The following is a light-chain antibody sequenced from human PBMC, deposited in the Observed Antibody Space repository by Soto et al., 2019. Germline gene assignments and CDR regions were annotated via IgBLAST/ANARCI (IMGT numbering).Light chain of an antibody. CDR2: DAS. V-gene: IGKV1-5*01. CDR3: QQYNSYSRT. J-gene: IGKJ1*01. Sequence: DIQMTQSPSTLSASVGDRVTITCRASQSISSWLAWYQQKPGKAPKLPIYDASSLESGVPSRFSGSGSGTEFPLTISSLQPDDFATYYCQQYNSYSRTFGQGTKVEIK. CDR1: QSISSW.